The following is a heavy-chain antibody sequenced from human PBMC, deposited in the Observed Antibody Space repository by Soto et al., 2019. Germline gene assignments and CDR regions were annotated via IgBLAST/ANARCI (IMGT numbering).Heavy chain of an antibody. V-gene: IGHV4-39*01. CDR2: IYYSGST. CDR3: ASAGWYASPFDY. CDR1: GGSISSSSYY. J-gene: IGHJ4*02. D-gene: IGHD6-19*01. Sequence: QLQLQESGPGLVKPSETLSLTCTVSGGSISSSSYYWGWIRQPPGKGLEWIGTIYYSGSTYYNPSLKRRVTISVNASKNQFSERLSSVTAADTAVYYWASAGWYASPFDYWGQGTLVTVSS.